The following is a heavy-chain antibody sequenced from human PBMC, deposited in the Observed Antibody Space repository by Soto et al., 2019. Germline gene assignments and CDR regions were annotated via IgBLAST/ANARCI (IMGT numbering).Heavy chain of an antibody. CDR2: INPNSGGT. J-gene: IGHJ4*02. CDR3: ARGSVGDSSGYYYVGFDY. CDR1: GDTFTGYY. Sequence: ASVKVSCKASGDTFTGYYRHWVRQAPGQGLEWMGWINPNSGGTNYAQKFQGWVTMTRDTSISTAYMELSRLRSDDTAVYYCARGSVGDSSGYYYVGFDYWGQGTLVTVSS. V-gene: IGHV1-2*04. D-gene: IGHD3-22*01.